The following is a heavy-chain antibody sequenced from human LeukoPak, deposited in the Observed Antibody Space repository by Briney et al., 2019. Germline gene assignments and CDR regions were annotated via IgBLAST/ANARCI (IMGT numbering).Heavy chain of an antibody. CDR1: GGSFSGYY. Sequence: SETLSLTCAVYGGSFSGYYWSWIRQPPGKGLEWIGEINHSGSTNYNPSLKSRVTISVDTSKNQFSLKLSSVTAADTAVYYCARGLKQPTRSPRAFDYWGQGTLVTVSS. V-gene: IGHV4-34*01. CDR3: ARGLKQPTRSPRAFDY. CDR2: INHSGST. J-gene: IGHJ4*02. D-gene: IGHD1-26*01.